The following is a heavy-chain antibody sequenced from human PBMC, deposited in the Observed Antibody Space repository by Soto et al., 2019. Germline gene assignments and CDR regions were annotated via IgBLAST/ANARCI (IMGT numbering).Heavy chain of an antibody. CDR1: GYSISSGYY. CDR3: ARGYYDSSGQSNTFDV. J-gene: IGHJ3*01. CDR2: VSYSGST. Sequence: PSETLSLTCAVSGYSISSGYYWGWIRQPPGKGLEWIGYVSYSGSTNYNPSLKSRVTISVDTSKNQFSLKLSSATAADTALYYCARGYYDSSGQSNTFDVWGQGTMVTVSS. V-gene: IGHV4-38-2*01. D-gene: IGHD3-22*01.